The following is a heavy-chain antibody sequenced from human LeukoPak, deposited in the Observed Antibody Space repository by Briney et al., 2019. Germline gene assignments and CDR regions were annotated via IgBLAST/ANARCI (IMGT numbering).Heavy chain of an antibody. J-gene: IGHJ4*02. V-gene: IGHV4-39*07. CDR3: ARDVRDSSGYYLRAFGY. CDR2: IHYSGST. D-gene: IGHD3-22*01. Sequence: PSETLSLTCAVSGGSVSSSNFYWGWIRQPPGKGLEWIGGIHYSGSTYYYPSLKSRVTISVDTSKNQFSLKLSSVTAADTAVYYCARDVRDSSGYYLRAFGYWGQGTLVTVPS. CDR1: GGSVSSSNFY.